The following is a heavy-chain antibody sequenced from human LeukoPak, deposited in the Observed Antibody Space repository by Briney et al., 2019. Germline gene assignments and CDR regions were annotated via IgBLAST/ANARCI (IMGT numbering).Heavy chain of an antibody. Sequence: PGGSLRLSCAAPGFTFSSYWMHWVRQAPGKGLVWVSRINSDGSSTSYADSVKGRFTISRDNAKNTLYLQMNSLRAEDTAVYYCARGPTPDESGYYYYYGMDVWGQGTTVTVSS. CDR3: ARGPTPDESGYYYYYGMDV. D-gene: IGHD1-14*01. CDR1: GFTFSSYW. V-gene: IGHV3-74*01. CDR2: INSDGSST. J-gene: IGHJ6*02.